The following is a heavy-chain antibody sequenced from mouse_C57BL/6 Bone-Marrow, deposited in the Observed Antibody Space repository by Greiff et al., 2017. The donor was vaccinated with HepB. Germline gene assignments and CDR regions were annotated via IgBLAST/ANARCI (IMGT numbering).Heavy chain of an antibody. V-gene: IGHV10-1*01. CDR1: GFSFNTYA. CDR2: IRSKSNNYAT. D-gene: IGHD2-4*01. J-gene: IGHJ4*01. Sequence: EVQGVESGGGLVQPKGSLKLSCAASGFSFNTYAMNWVRQAPGKGLEWVARIRSKSNNYATYYADSVKDRFTITRDDSKVMLYLQMNNMKTEDTARYYCVRHESSYDYEDYYAMDYWGQGTSVTVSS. CDR3: VRHESSYDYEDYYAMDY.